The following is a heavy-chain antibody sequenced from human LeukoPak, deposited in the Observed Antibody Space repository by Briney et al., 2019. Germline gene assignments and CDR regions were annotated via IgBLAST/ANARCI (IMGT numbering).Heavy chain of an antibody. V-gene: IGHV3-23*01. D-gene: IGHD3-9*01. CDR1: GFTFSNYA. CDR2: ITGSGGNT. CDR3: AKWGDYDVLTGYYVSDY. Sequence: GGSLTLSCAASGFTFSNYAMSWVRQAPGKGLEWVSAITGSGGNTYYADSVKGRFTISRDNSKNTVFLQMNSPRAEDTAVYYCAKWGDYDVLTGYYVSDYWGQGTLVTVSS. J-gene: IGHJ4*02.